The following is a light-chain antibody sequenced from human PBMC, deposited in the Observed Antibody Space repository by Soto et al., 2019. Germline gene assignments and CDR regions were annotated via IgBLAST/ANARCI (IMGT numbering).Light chain of an antibody. Sequence: QSVLTQPASVSGSPGQSITISCTGTSSDVGGYNYVSWYQQHPGKAPKLMIYDVSNRPSGFSNRFSGSKSGNTASPTISGLQAEDEADYYCSSYTSSSTLEVVFGGGTQLTVL. V-gene: IGLV2-14*01. CDR1: SSDVGGYNY. CDR2: DVS. CDR3: SSYTSSSTLEVV. J-gene: IGLJ2*01.